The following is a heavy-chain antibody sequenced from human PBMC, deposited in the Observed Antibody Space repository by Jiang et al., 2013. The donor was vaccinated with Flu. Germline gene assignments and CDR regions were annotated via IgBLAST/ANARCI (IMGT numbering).Heavy chain of an antibody. CDR1: YTFTSYG. CDR2: ISAYNGNT. D-gene: IGHD5-24*01. V-gene: IGHV1-18*01. J-gene: IGHJ4*02. CDR3: ARERGRFTDVYNPASVDY. Sequence: YTFTSYGISWVRQAPGQGLEWMGWISAYNGNTNYAQKLQGRVTMTTDTSTSTAYMELRSLRSDDTAVYYCARERGRFTDVYNPASVDYWGQGTLVTVSS.